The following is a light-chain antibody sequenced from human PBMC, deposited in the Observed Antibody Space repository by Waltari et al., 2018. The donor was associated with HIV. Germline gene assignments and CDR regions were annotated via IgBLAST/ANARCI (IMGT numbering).Light chain of an antibody. J-gene: IGKJ3*01. CDR2: SAS. CDR3: QQHNTYPLT. Sequence: DILLTQSPSFLSASVGDRVTISCRANQGSRNYLAWYQQRPGRAPKLLIFSASILQDGVPSRFSASGSGTQFILTINGLQPEDFATYFCQQHNTYPLTFGPGT. CDR1: QGSRNY. V-gene: IGKV1-9*01.